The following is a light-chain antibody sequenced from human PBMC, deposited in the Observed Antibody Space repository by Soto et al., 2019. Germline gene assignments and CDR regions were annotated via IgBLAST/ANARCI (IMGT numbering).Light chain of an antibody. CDR3: SSYTTSSTRV. V-gene: IGLV2-14*01. Sequence: QSALTQPASVSGSPGQSIAISCTGSSSDVGIYNYVSWYQQHPGKVPKLIIYEVTNRPSGVSNRFSGSKSGNTASLTISGLQAEYEAAYYCSSYTTSSTRVFGTGTKLTVL. CDR2: EVT. CDR1: SSDVGIYNY. J-gene: IGLJ1*01.